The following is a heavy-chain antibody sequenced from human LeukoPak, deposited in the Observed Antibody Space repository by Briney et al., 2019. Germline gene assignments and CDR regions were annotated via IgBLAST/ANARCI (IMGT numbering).Heavy chain of an antibody. Sequence: PSETLSLTCAVYGGSFSGYYWSWIRQPPGKGLEWIGEINHSGSTNYNPSLKSRVTISVDTSKNQFSLKLSSVTAADTAVYYCARGRPRLYYYMDVWGKGTTVTVSS. CDR3: ARGRPRLYYYMDV. D-gene: IGHD3-22*01. CDR2: INHSGST. V-gene: IGHV4-34*01. CDR1: GGSFSGYY. J-gene: IGHJ6*03.